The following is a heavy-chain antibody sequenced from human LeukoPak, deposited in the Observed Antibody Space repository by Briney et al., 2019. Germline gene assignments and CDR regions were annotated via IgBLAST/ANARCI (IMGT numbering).Heavy chain of an antibody. CDR1: GFTFSSYA. D-gene: IGHD1-26*01. V-gene: IGHV3-23*01. J-gene: IGHJ4*02. CDR2: ISGSGGST. CDR3: AKDPSYSEVFDY. Sequence: GGSLRLSCAASGFTFSSYAMSWVRQAPGKGLEWVSAISGSGGSTYYADSVKGRFTISRDNSKNTLYLQMNSLRAEDTAAYYCAKDPSYSEVFDYWGQGTLVTVSS.